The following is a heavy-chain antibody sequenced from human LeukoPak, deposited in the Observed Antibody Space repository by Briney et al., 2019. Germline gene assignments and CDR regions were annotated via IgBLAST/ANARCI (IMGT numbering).Heavy chain of an antibody. V-gene: IGHV3-23*01. CDR2: ISGSGDNT. CDR1: GFTFSSYA. Sequence: PGGSLRLSCAASGFTFSSYAMTWVRQAPGKGLEWVSSISGSGDNTYYADSVKGRFTVSRDNSKNTLYPQMNSLRAEDTAVYYCAKGLYSSSWYFDYWGQGTLVTVSS. CDR3: AKGLYSSSWYFDY. J-gene: IGHJ4*02. D-gene: IGHD6-13*01.